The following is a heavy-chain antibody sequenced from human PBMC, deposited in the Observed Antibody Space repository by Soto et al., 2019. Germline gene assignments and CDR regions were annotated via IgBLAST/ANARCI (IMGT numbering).Heavy chain of an antibody. CDR2: SSNSGTFS. J-gene: IGHJ4*02. V-gene: IGHV3-11*06. CDR1: GFTFSDYY. D-gene: IGHD1-1*01. Sequence: GGSLRLSCEGSGFTFSDYYISWIRQAPGKGPEWISYSSNSGTFSRYADSVKGRFSISRDNTKNLLYLQMNSLRAEDTAVYYCARSGDNYNRLDYWGQGTPVTVSS. CDR3: ARSGDNYNRLDY.